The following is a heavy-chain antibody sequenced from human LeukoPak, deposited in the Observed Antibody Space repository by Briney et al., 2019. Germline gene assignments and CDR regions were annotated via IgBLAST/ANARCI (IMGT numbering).Heavy chain of an antibody. J-gene: IGHJ4*02. D-gene: IGHD4-17*01. CDR2: IYYSGST. Sequence: SETLSLTCTVSGGSISSSSYYWGWIRQPPGKGLEWIGSIYYSGSTYYNPSLKSRVTISVDTSKNQFSLKLSSVTAADAAVYYCARLVTTYPSFFFDYWGQATLVTASS. CDR1: GGSISSSSYY. CDR3: ARLVTTYPSFFFDY. V-gene: IGHV4-39*07.